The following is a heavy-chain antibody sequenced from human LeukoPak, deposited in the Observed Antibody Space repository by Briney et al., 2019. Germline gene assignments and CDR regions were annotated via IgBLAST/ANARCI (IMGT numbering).Heavy chain of an antibody. CDR1: GYTFTRYG. J-gene: IGHJ4*02. CDR3: ARDSGYSSGWYLGFDY. CDR2: ISAYNGNT. V-gene: IGHV1-18*01. D-gene: IGHD6-19*01. Sequence: GASVKVSCKASGYTFTRYGISWVRQAPGQGLEWMGWISAYNGNTNYAQKLQGRVTMTTDTSTSTAYMELRSLRSDDTAVYYCARDSGYSSGWYLGFDYWGQGTLVTVSS.